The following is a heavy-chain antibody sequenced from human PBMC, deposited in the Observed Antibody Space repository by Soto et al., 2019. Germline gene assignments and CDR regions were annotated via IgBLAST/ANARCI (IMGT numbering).Heavy chain of an antibody. CDR2: IIPIFGTA. Sequence: GASVKVSCKASGGTFSSYAISWVRQAPGQGLEWMGGIIPIFGTANYAQKFQGRVTITADESTSTAYMELSSLRSEDTAVYYCASGHFGGNYYYGMDVWGQGTTVTVSS. CDR3: ASGHFGGNYYYGMDV. CDR1: GGTFSSYA. V-gene: IGHV1-69*13. J-gene: IGHJ6*02. D-gene: IGHD3-3*02.